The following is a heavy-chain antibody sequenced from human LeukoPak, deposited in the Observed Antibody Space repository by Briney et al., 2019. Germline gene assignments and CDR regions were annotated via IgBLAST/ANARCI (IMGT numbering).Heavy chain of an antibody. V-gene: IGHV3-49*04. Sequence: GGSLRFSCITSGFTFGDHAMSWVRQAPEKGLDWVGFIRSKGYGGTTEYAASVKGRFTISRDDSKSIAYLQMNSLKSEDTAVYYCTRGPTGRWLYYGMDVWGQGTTVIVSS. CDR3: TRGPTGRWLYYGMDV. CDR1: GFTFGDHA. CDR2: IRSKGYGGTT. D-gene: IGHD5-24*01. J-gene: IGHJ6*02.